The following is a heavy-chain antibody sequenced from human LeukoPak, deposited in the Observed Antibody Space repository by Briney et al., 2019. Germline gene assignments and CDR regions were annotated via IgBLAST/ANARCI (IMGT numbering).Heavy chain of an antibody. CDR3: ARGDYGDYVIY. CDR2: INPNSGGT. Sequence: ASMKVSCKASGYTFTGYFLHRVRQAPGQGLEWMGWINPNSGGTNYAQNFQGRVTMTRDTSISTAYMELSSLRSDDTAVYYCARGDYGDYVIYWGQGTLVTVSS. J-gene: IGHJ4*02. D-gene: IGHD4-17*01. V-gene: IGHV1-2*02. CDR1: GYTFTGYF.